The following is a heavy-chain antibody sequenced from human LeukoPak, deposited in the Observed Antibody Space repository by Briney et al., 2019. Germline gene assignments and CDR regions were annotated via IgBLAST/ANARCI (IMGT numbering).Heavy chain of an antibody. D-gene: IGHD3-9*01. CDR1: GYTFTSYC. CDR2: IHPTTGRT. CDR3: ARDPLTYYDILTARGYFDY. Sequence: ASVKVSCEASGYTFTSYCIHWVRQAPGQGLEWMGIIHPTTGRTTFAQKFQGRVTLTRDASTSTVYMELSSLRSEDTALYYCARDPLTYYDILTARGYFDYWGQGTLVTVSS. V-gene: IGHV1-46*01. J-gene: IGHJ4*02.